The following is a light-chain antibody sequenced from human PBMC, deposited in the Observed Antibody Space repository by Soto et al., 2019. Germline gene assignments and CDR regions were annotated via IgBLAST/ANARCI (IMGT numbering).Light chain of an antibody. J-gene: IGKJ1*01. CDR1: QSVSSN. CDR2: GAS. CDR3: QQYDDWPWT. V-gene: IGKV3-15*01. Sequence: EIVMTQSPATLSVSPGERATLSCRASQSVSSNLAWYQQKVGQAPRLLIYGASTRATGIPARFSGSGSGTEFTLTISNLQSEDFAVYYCQQYDDWPWTFGHGTKVEIK.